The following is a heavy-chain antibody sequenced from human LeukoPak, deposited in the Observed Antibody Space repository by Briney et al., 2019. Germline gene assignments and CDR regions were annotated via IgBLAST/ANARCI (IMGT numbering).Heavy chain of an antibody. Sequence: SETLSLTCTVSGGSISSYYWSWIRQPPGKGLEWIGYIYYSGSTNYNPSLKSRVTISVDTSKNQFSLKLSSVTAADTAVYYCARDYYDSSGYYYYFDYWGRGTLVIVSS. CDR1: GGSISSYY. J-gene: IGHJ4*02. CDR3: ARDYYDSSGYYYYFDY. CDR2: IYYSGST. V-gene: IGHV4-59*01. D-gene: IGHD3-22*01.